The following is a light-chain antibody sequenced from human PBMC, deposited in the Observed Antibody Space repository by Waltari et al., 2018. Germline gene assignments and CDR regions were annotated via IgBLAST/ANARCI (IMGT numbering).Light chain of an antibody. CDR2: DAS. V-gene: IGKV3D-15*01. CDR1: QSVGSN. CDR3: RQSNNWPPTWT. J-gene: IGKJ1*01. Sequence: EIVMTQSPATLSVSPGKRAARSCRASQSVGSNLAWYLQKPATPPSLLIYDASTWGTGTPARFSGSGSGTEFTLTISSLQSEDFGVYCCRQSNNWPPTWTFGQGTKVEIK.